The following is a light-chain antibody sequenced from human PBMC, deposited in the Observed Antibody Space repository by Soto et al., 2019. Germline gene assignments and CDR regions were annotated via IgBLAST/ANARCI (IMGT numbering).Light chain of an antibody. Sequence: DIQMTQSPSTLSASIGDRVTITCRASQTINNWLAWYQQKPGKAPNLLIYHASNLETGVPSRFSGSAFGTEFNLTISSLQPDDFATYYCQHYNSYPWTFGQGTKVDIK. CDR2: HAS. CDR3: QHYNSYPWT. CDR1: QTINNW. V-gene: IGKV1-5*01. J-gene: IGKJ1*01.